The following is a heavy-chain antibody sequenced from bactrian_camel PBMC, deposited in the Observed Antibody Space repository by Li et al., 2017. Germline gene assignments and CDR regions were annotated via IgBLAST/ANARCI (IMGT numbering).Heavy chain of an antibody. V-gene: IGHV3S40*01. Sequence: DVQLVESGGGSVEAGGSLTLSCAASGFTFNTYFMNWVRQAPGKGFEWVSLISSSGGSTLYADSVKGRFTISRDSAKNTVYLQMNSLKPEDTAMYYCAADSSTCDDIRTLRQDMDHWGKGTQVTVS. CDR2: ISSSGGST. CDR1: GFTFNTYF. J-gene: IGHJ7*01.